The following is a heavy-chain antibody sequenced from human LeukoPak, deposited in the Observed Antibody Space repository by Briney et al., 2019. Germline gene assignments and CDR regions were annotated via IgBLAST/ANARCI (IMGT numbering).Heavy chain of an antibody. CDR1: GFTFSSYW. CDR2: IKQDGSEK. CDR3: GRRVVVNRVVFDY. D-gene: IGHD3-22*01. Sequence: GGSLRLSCAASGFTFSSYWMSWVRQAPGKGLEWVANIKQDGSEKYYVDFVKGRFTISRDNAKNSLYLQMNRLRAEDTAVYYCGRRVVVNRVVFDYWAKGTMVTV. V-gene: IGHV3-7*01. J-gene: IGHJ4*02.